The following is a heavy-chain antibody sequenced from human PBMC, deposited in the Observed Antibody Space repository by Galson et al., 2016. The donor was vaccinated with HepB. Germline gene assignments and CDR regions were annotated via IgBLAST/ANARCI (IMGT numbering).Heavy chain of an antibody. CDR3: AHRYRRLGATLFDS. Sequence: PALVKPTQTLTLTCTFSGFSLKNNGEGVGWIRQPPGKALEWVAVIYWDDNRLYSPSLKTRLTITKDTSKNEVVLTMTDMAPVDTATYYCAHRYRRLGATLFDSWGQGTLVTVSS. CDR1: GFSLKNNGEG. J-gene: IGHJ4*02. CDR2: IYWDDNR. D-gene: IGHD1-26*01. V-gene: IGHV2-5*02.